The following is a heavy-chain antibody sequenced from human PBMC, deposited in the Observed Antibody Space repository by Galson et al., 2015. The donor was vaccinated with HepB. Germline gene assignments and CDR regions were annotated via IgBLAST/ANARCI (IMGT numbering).Heavy chain of an antibody. J-gene: IGHJ4*02. D-gene: IGHD2-2*01. CDR1: GYTFSNYY. CDR3: ARGLLLEYCSSTSCNYFDY. Sequence: SVKVSCKASGYTFSNYYVHWVRQAPGQGLEWMGIINPSGGSTSNAQKFRGRVTMTRDTSTSTVYMELSSLKSEDTAVYYCARGLLLEYCSSTSCNYFDYWGQGTLVTVSS. CDR2: INPSGGST. V-gene: IGHV1-46*03.